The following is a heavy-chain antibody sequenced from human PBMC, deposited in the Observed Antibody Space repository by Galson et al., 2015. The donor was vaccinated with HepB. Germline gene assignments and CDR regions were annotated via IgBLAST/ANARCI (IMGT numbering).Heavy chain of an antibody. Sequence: SVKVSCKASGGTFNSYAISWVRQAPGQGLEWMGGIIPMFGRAKYAQKFQGRVTITADKSTNTAYMELSSLRSQDTAVYYCATDRLGAVDSNWFDPWGQGTLVTVSS. J-gene: IGHJ5*02. CDR2: IIPMFGRA. V-gene: IGHV1-69*06. CDR3: ATDRLGAVDSNWFDP. CDR1: GGTFNSYA. D-gene: IGHD6-19*01.